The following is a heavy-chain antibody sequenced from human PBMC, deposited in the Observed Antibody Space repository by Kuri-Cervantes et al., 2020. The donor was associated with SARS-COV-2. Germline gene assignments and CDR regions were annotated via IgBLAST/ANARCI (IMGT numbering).Heavy chain of an antibody. CDR1: GFSFSTYW. CDR2: IKQDGSEE. D-gene: IGHD2-2*01. Sequence: GESLKISCAASGFSFSTYWMTWVRQAPGIGLEWVANIKQDGSEEYYVDSVKGRFIISRDNSKNTLYLQMNSLRAEDTAVYYCAKAGGYCSSTSCSQYGIPDYWGQGTLVTVSS. V-gene: IGHV3-7*05. J-gene: IGHJ4*02. CDR3: AKAGGYCSSTSCSQYGIPDY.